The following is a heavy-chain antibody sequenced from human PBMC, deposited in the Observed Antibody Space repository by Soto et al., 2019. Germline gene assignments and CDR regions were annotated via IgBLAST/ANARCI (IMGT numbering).Heavy chain of an antibody. CDR3: ARGIVVAGTWGLHNYFDP. CDR2: IHYSGST. D-gene: IGHD6-19*01. Sequence: SETLSLSCTVSGGSISTPNHYWGWIRQPPGKGLEWIGSIHYSGSTYYSPSLKSRVTISVDTSRNHFSLKLSSVTAADTAVYNCARGIVVAGTWGLHNYFDPWGQGTLVTVSS. CDR1: GGSISTPNHY. J-gene: IGHJ5*02. V-gene: IGHV4-39*02.